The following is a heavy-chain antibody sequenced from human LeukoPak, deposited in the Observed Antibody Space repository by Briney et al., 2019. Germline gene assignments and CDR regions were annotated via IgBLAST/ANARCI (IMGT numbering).Heavy chain of an antibody. CDR2: INHSGST. J-gene: IGHJ4*02. CDR3: ARVGRGSGSYNNGLDY. V-gene: IGHV4-34*01. Sequence: PSETLPLTCAVYGGSFSGYYWSWIRQPPGKGLEWIGEINHSGSTNYNPSLKSRVTISVDTSKNQFSLKLSSVTAADTAVYYCARVGRGSGSYNNGLDYWGQGTLVTVSS. D-gene: IGHD3-10*01. CDR1: GGSFSGYY.